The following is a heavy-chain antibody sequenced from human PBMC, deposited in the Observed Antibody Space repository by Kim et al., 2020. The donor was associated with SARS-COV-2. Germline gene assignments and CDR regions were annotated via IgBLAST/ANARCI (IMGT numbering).Heavy chain of an antibody. J-gene: IGHJ4*02. D-gene: IGHD1-1*01. V-gene: IGHV1-69*01. CDR2: A. CDR3: ARGGNWNRIDY. Sequence: ANYAQKFQGRVTITADQSTSTAYMELSSLRSEDTAVYYCARGGNWNRIDYWGQGTLVTVSS.